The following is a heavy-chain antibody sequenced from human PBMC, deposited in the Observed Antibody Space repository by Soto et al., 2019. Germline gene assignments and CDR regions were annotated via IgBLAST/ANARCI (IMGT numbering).Heavy chain of an antibody. CDR3: AKCSPRYSSGLKAYDFDY. CDR1: GFTFSSYA. CDR2: LSGSGGST. V-gene: IGHV3-23*01. D-gene: IGHD6-19*01. Sequence: EVQLLESGGGLVQPGGSLRLSCAASGFTFSSYAMSWVRQAPGKGLEWGSTLSGSGGSTYYADSVKGRFTISRDNSKNTLYLQVNSLRAEDTAVYYCAKCSPRYSSGLKAYDFDYWGQGTLVTVSS. J-gene: IGHJ4*02.